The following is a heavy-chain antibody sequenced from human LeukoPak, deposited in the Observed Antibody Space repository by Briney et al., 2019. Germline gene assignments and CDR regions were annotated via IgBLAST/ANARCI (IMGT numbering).Heavy chain of an antibody. Sequence: PGGSLRLSCAASGFTFSSYAMHWVRQAPGKGLEWVAVISYDGSNKYYADSVKGRFTISRDNSKNTLYLQMNSLRAEDTAVYYCASQYSSGWYLADSSYYYGMDVWGQGTTVTVSS. CDR3: ASQYSSGWYLADSSYYYGMDV. J-gene: IGHJ6*02. D-gene: IGHD6-19*01. CDR2: ISYDGSNK. CDR1: GFTFSSYA. V-gene: IGHV3-30-3*01.